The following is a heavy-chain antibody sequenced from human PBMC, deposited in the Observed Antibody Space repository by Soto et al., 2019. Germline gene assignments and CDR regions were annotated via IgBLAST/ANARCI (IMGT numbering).Heavy chain of an antibody. J-gene: IGHJ6*03. D-gene: IGHD1-1*01. Sequence: GGSLRLSCAASGFTFDDYAMHWVRQAPGKGLEWVSGISWNSGSIGYADSVKGRFTISRDNAKNSLYLQMNSLRAEDTALYYCAKGFTTGTTWYYYYYMDVWGKGTTVTVSS. V-gene: IGHV3-9*01. CDR1: GFTFDDYA. CDR2: ISWNSGSI. CDR3: AKGFTTGTTWYYYYYMDV.